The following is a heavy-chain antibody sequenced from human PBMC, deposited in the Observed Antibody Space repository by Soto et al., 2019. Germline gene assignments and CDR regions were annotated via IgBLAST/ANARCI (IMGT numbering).Heavy chain of an antibody. CDR3: ARVGDCSSTSCYVHYYYYMDV. J-gene: IGHJ6*03. V-gene: IGHV3-66*01. CDR1: GFTVSSNY. D-gene: IGHD2-2*01. CDR2: IYSGGST. Sequence: GGSLRLSCAASGFTVSSNYMSWVRQAPGKGLEWVSVIYSGGSTYYADSVKGRFTISRDNSKNTLYLQMNSLRAEDTAVYYCARVGDCSSTSCYVHYYYYMDVWGKGTTVTVSS.